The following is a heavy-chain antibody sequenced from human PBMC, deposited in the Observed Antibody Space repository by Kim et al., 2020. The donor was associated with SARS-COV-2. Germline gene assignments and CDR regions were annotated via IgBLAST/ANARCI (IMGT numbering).Heavy chain of an antibody. CDR3: ARGSGILTGYPRYGMDV. CDR1: GFTFSSYG. J-gene: IGHJ6*04. Sequence: GGSLRLSCAASGFTFSSYGMHWVRQAPGKGLEWVAVISYDGSNKYYADSVKGRFTISRDNSKNTLYLQMNSLRAEDTAVYYCARGSGILTGYPRYGMDVWGKGTWVPVA. D-gene: IGHD3-9*01. CDR2: ISYDGSNK. V-gene: IGHV3-33*05.